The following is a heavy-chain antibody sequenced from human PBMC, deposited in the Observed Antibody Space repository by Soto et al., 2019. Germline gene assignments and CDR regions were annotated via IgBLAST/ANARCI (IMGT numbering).Heavy chain of an antibody. J-gene: IGHJ4*02. D-gene: IGHD5-12*01. V-gene: IGHV4-39*01. CDR3: ARRNIVATIVSQQFDY. Sequence: SETLSLTCTVSGGSISSSSYYWGWIRQPPGKGLEWIGSIYYSGSTYYNPSLKSRVTISVDTSKNQFSLKLSSVTAADTAVYYCARRNIVATIVSQQFDYWGQGTLVTVSS. CDR1: GGSISSSSYY. CDR2: IYYSGST.